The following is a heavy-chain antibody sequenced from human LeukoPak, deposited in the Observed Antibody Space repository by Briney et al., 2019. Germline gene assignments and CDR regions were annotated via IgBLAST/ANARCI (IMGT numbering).Heavy chain of an antibody. V-gene: IGHV4-4*07. CDR2: IYASGNT. CDR3: ARDYGDYIFHY. D-gene: IGHD4-17*01. Sequence: SETLSLTCTVSGGSFNNYYWNWIRKPAGKGLEWVGRIYASGNTNYNTSLRSRVTMSVDTSKNQISLKLSSVTAADTAVYFCARDYGDYIFHYWGQGTLVTVSS. J-gene: IGHJ4*02. CDR1: GGSFNNYY.